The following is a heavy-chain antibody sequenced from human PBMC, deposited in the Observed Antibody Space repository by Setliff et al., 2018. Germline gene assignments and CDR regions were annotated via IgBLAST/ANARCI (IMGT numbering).Heavy chain of an antibody. CDR2: IYHSGST. D-gene: IGHD3-10*01. V-gene: IGHV4-38-2*02. J-gene: IGHJ4*02. Sequence: SETLSLTCAVSGYSISSGYYWGWIRQPPGKGLEWIGSIYHSGSTYYNPSLKSRVTISVDTPKNQFSLKLSSVTAADTAVYYCARDHGRITMVRGVLWGQGTLVTVSS. CDR1: GYSISSGYY. CDR3: ARDHGRITMVRGVL.